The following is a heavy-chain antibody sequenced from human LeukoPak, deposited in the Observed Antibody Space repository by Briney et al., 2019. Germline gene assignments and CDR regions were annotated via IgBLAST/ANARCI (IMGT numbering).Heavy chain of an antibody. Sequence: PSETMSLTCTVSGASLNDYYWSWIRQPPGEALEWIGFIHSSGSANSNPSLTSRVTMSIDTSKNQLSLNLRSLTAADTAVYFCASGAADGYNFGFDYWGQGTLAAVSS. V-gene: IGHV4-4*07. D-gene: IGHD5-24*01. J-gene: IGHJ4*02. CDR1: GASLNDYY. CDR2: IHSSGSA. CDR3: ASGAADGYNFGFDY.